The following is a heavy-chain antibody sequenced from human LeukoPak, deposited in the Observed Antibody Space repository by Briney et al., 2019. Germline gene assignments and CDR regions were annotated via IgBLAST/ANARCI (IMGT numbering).Heavy chain of an antibody. J-gene: IGHJ4*02. CDR1: GFXYEDYT. D-gene: IGHD3-22*01. CDR3: VKDLSYESSGYVFEY. Sequence: PGGSLRLSCAASGFXYEDYTMXXXXXXXXXXXXXXXXIXWDGTTYYTXSXXXRXTXXXXXXXXXXXLQMDTLRSEDTAFYYCVKDLSYESSGYVFEYWGQGALVTVSS. CDR2: IXWDGTT. V-gene: IGHV3-43*01.